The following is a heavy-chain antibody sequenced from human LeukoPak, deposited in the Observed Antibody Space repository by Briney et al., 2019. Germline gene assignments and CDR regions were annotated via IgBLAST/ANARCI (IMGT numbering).Heavy chain of an antibody. V-gene: IGHV4-39*01. J-gene: IGHJ4*02. CDR2: IYYSGST. Sequence: PSETLSLTCTVSGGSISSSSYYWGWIRQPPGKGLEWIGSIYYSGSTYYSPSLKSRVTISVDTSKNQFSLKLSSVTAADTAVYYCAGLPYDSSGYPDYWGQGTLVTVSS. D-gene: IGHD3-22*01. CDR1: GGSISSSSYY. CDR3: AGLPYDSSGYPDY.